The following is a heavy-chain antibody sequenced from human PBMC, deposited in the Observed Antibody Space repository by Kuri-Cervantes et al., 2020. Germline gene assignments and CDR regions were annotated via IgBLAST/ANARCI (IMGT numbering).Heavy chain of an antibody. J-gene: IGHJ5*02. Sequence: SGPTLVKPTQTLTLTCTFSGFSLSTSGVGMGWFRQPPGKALEWLALLYWDDDKRYSPSLKSRLTITKDTSKNQVVLTMTNMHPVDTATYYCAHVPAAAGMVDWFDPWGQGTLVTVSS. CDR1: GFSLSTSGVG. CDR3: AHVPAAAGMVDWFDP. V-gene: IGHV2-5*02. CDR2: LYWDDDK. D-gene: IGHD6-13*01.